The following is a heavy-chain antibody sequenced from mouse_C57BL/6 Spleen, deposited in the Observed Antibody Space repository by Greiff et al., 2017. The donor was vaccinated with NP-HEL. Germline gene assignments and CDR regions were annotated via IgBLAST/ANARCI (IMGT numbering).Heavy chain of an antibody. CDR1: GYSITSGYY. V-gene: IGHV3-6*01. J-gene: IGHJ1*03. CDR3: ARDRRYFDV. Sequence: EVQLQESGPGLVKPSQSLSLTCSVTGYSITSGYYWNWIRQFPGNKLEWMGYISYDGSNNYNPSLKNRISITRDTSKNQFFLKLNSVTTEDTATYYCARDRRYFDVWGTGTTVTVSS. CDR2: ISYDGSN.